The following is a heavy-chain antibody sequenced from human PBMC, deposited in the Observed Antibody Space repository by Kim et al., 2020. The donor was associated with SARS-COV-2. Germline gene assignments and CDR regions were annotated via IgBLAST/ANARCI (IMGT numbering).Heavy chain of an antibody. D-gene: IGHD3-3*01. Sequence: RFTISRDNSKNTLYLQMNSLRAEDTAVYYCAKSLNITIFGVVTYYYGMDVWRQGTTVTVSS. J-gene: IGHJ6*02. CDR3: AKSLNITIFGVVTYYYGMDV. V-gene: IGHV3-30*02.